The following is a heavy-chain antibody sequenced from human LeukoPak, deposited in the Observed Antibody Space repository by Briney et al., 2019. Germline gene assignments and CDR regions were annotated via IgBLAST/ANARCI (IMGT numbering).Heavy chain of an antibody. CDR3: ARFPTAALYYFDY. CDR2: IYTSGST. J-gene: IGHJ4*02. Sequence: PSQTLSLTCTVSGGSISSGSYYWSWIRQPAGKGLEWIGRIYTSGSTNYNPSLKSRVTISVDTSKNQFSLKLSSVTAADTAVYYCARFPTAALYYFDYWGQGTLVTVSS. D-gene: IGHD6-6*01. CDR1: GGSISSGSYY. V-gene: IGHV4-61*02.